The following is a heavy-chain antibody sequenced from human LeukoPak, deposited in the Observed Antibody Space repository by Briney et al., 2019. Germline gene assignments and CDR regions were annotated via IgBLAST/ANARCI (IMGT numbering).Heavy chain of an antibody. V-gene: IGHV3-33*01. CDR2: IWYDGSNK. CDR3: AREGVVVPAAPEYFQH. Sequence: GGSLRLSCAASGFTFSSYGMHWVRQAPGKGLEWVAVIWYDGSNKYYADSVKGRFTISRDNSKNTLYLQMNSLRAEDTAVYYCAREGVVVPAAPEYFQHWGQGTLVTVSS. CDR1: GFTFSSYG. D-gene: IGHD2-2*01. J-gene: IGHJ1*01.